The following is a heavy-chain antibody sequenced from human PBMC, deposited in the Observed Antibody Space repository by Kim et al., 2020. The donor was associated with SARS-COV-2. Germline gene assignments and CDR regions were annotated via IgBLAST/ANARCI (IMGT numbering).Heavy chain of an antibody. D-gene: IGHD5-12*01. CDR3: ANIGGCGSVPFAH. V-gene: IGHV3-23*01. Sequence: YADSVKGRFIVSRDNSKNTAYLQMSSLKVDDTAVYYCANIGGCGSVPFAHWGQGTLVTISS. J-gene: IGHJ4*02.